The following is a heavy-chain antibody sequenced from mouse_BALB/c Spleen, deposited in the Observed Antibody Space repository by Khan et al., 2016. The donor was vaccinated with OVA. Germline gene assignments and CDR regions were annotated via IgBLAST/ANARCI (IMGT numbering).Heavy chain of an antibody. D-gene: IGHD3-2*02. CDR1: GYAFTNYL. J-gene: IGHJ3*01. CDR2: INPGSGGT. Sequence: QVQLQQSGAELVRPGTSVKVSCKASGYAFTNYLIEWVKQRPGQGLEWIGVINPGSGGTNDNEKFKDKATLTADKSSSTAYMPLSSLTSDDSAVYFCSRSGYGFGAYWGPGTLVTVSA. CDR3: SRSGYGFGAY. V-gene: IGHV1-54*01.